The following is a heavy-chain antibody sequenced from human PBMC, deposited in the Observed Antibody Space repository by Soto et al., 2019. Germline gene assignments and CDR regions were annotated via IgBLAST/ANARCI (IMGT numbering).Heavy chain of an antibody. CDR2: MNPNSGNT. J-gene: IGHJ4*02. CDR1: GYTFTSYD. Sequence: GASVKVSCKASGYTFTSYDINWVRQATGQGLEWMGWMNPNSGNTGYAQKFQGRVTMTRNTSISTAYMELSSLRSEDTAVYYCARGRPRVVPAANPWAYWGQGTLVTVSS. D-gene: IGHD2-2*01. CDR3: ARGRPRVVPAANPWAY. V-gene: IGHV1-8*01.